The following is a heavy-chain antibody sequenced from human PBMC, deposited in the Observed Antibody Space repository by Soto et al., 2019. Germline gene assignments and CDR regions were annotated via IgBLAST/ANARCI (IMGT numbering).Heavy chain of an antibody. CDR1: GGSISSSSYY. J-gene: IGHJ6*02. V-gene: IGHV4-39*01. CDR2: IYYSGST. Sequence: SETLSLTCTVSGGSISSSSYYWGWIRQPPGKGLEWIGSIYYSGSTYYNPSLKSRVTISVDTSKNQFSLKLSSVTAADTAVYYCARPRIAYYDILTGPSYGMDVWGQGTTVTVS. CDR3: ARPRIAYYDILTGPSYGMDV. D-gene: IGHD3-9*01.